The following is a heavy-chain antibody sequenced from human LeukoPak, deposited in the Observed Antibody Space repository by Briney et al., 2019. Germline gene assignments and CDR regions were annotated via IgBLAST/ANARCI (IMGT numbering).Heavy chain of an antibody. J-gene: IGHJ6*03. CDR3: ARDSRTSIAAAGTAYYYYYMDV. V-gene: IGHV3-11*04. CDR2: ISSSGSTI. Sequence: GGSLRLSCAATGFTCSDYYMSWIRQAPGMGLDWVSYISSSGSTIYYVVSVKGRFTISRDNATNSLYLQMNSLRAEDTAVYYCARDSRTSIAAAGTAYYYYYMDVWGKGTTVTVSS. D-gene: IGHD6-13*01. CDR1: GFTCSDYY.